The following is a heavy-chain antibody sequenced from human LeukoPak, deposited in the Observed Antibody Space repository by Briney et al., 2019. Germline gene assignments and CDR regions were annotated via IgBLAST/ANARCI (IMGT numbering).Heavy chain of an antibody. CDR3: ARTKPLDPFDF. CDR2: ISYSGST. J-gene: IGHJ3*01. V-gene: IGHV4-59*08. Sequence: SETLSLTCTVSGGTISGYYWSWIRQPPGKGLEWIGYISYSGSTNYNPSLKSRVTISLDTSKNQFSLKLSSVTAADTAVYYCARTKPLDPFDFWGQGTLVTVSS. CDR1: GGTISGYY.